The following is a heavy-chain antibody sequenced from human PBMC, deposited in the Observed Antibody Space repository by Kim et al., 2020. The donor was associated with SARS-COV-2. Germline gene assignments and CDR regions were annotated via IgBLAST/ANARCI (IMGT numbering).Heavy chain of an antibody. D-gene: IGHD5-12*01. CDR3: ARGERWLQFSYFDY. Sequence: NPSLKRRVTISVDTSKNQFSLKLSSVTAADTAVYYCARGERWLQFSYFDYWGQGTLVTVSS. V-gene: IGHV4-34*01. J-gene: IGHJ4*02.